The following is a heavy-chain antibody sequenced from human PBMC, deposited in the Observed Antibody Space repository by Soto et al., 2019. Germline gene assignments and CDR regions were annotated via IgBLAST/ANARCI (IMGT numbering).Heavy chain of an antibody. J-gene: IGHJ3*01. CDR2: IDPSGGVT. CDR1: GVTLNKCS. Sequence: GVSVEVSWEASGVTLNKCSIHSVRQEPRQRLEWMGMIDPSGGVTRDAPKLQGRVSMNTNTSTSTAYMELRSLRYDHTAVYYFIRAAAGDAVFEFWGKGTMVPVS. D-gene: IGHD6-25*01. CDR3: IRAAAGDAVFEF. V-gene: IGHV1-46*02.